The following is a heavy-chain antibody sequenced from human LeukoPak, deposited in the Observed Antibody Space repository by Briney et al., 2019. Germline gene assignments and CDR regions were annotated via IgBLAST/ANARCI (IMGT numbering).Heavy chain of an antibody. CDR2: IYYSGST. CDR1: GGSISSSSYY. Sequence: SETLSLTCTVSGGSISSSSYYWSWIRQPPGKGLEWIGYIYYSGSTNYNPSLKSRVTISVDTSKNQFSLKLSSVTAADTAVYYCARDGYWGQGTLVTVSS. J-gene: IGHJ4*02. CDR3: ARDGY. V-gene: IGHV4-61*01.